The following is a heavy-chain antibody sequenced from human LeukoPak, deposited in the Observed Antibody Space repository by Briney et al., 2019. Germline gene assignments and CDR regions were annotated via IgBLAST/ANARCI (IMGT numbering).Heavy chain of an antibody. CDR3: ARDIGSGSYYGYFQH. CDR2: ISYDGSNK. V-gene: IGHV3-30*09. Sequence: GGSLRLSYAASGFTFSSYAMHWVRQAPGKGLEWVAVISYDGSNKYYADSVKGRFAISRDNSKNTLYLQMNSLRAEDTAVYYCARDIGSGSYYGYFQHWGQGTLVTVSS. D-gene: IGHD1-26*01. CDR1: GFTFSSYA. J-gene: IGHJ1*01.